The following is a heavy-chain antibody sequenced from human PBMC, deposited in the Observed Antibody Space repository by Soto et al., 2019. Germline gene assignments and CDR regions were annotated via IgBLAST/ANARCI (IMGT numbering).Heavy chain of an antibody. CDR1: AFTFSNYA. J-gene: IGHJ4*02. V-gene: IGHV3-21*06. CDR3: ARESEDLTSNFDY. Sequence: GGSLRLSCAASAFTFSNYAMNWVRQAPGKGLEWVSSISSRSAYIYYADSVRGRFTISRDNAKNSLYLEMNSLRAEDTAVYYCARESEDLTSNFDYWGQGTLVTVSS. CDR2: ISSRSAYI.